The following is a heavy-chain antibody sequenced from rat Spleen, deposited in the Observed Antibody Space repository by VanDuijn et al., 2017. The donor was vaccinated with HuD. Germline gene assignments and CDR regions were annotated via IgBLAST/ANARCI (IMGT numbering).Heavy chain of an antibody. Sequence: EVQLVESGGGLVQPGRSLKLSCAASGFTFSNYYMAWVRQAPTKGLEWVATISYDGSSTYYLDSVKGRFSISRDNAKTTLYLQMDSLRSEDTASYYCARHGLGAWFFDYWGQGVMVTVSS. J-gene: IGHJ2*01. V-gene: IGHV5-29*01. D-gene: IGHD5-1*01. CDR3: ARHGLGAWFFDY. CDR2: ISYDGSST. CDR1: GFTFSNYY.